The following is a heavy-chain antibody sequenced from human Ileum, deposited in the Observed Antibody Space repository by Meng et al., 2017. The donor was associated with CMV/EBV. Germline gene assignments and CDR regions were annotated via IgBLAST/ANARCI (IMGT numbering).Heavy chain of an antibody. Sequence: SCKASGYTFTDYALHWVRQAPGQGLEWMGWIKPDSGSTVYAHKFQGRVTMTRDTSISSVYMDLSRLTSDDTAVYYCVRDRDIYSYMPWGQGTLVTVSS. CDR1: GYTFTDYA. D-gene: IGHD5-18*01. CDR3: VRDRDIYSYMP. J-gene: IGHJ5*02. V-gene: IGHV1-2*02. CDR2: IKPDSGST.